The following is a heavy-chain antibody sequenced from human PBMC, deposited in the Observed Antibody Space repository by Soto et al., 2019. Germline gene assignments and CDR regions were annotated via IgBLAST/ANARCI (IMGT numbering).Heavy chain of an antibody. CDR2: IIPIFGTA. J-gene: IGHJ4*02. CDR1: GGTFSSYA. V-gene: IGHV1-69*13. D-gene: IGHD2-15*01. CDR3: ARATDPSYCSGGSCYYDLDY. Sequence: SVKVSCKASGGTFSSYAISWVRQAPGQGLEWMGGIIPIFGTANYAQKFQGRVTITADESTSTAYMELSSLRSEDTAVYYCARATDPSYCSGGSCYYDLDYWGQGTLVTVSS.